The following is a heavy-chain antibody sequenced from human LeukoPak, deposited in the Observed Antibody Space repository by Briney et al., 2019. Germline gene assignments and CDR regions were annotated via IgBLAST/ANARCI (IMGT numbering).Heavy chain of an antibody. Sequence: SETLSLTCTVSGVSISIYYWSWVRQPPGKGLEWIGYIYNSGSTNYNPSLRSRATISADTSKNQFSLKLSSVTAADTAVYYCVRDRELNYWGQGTLVTVSS. CDR1: GVSISIYY. CDR3: VRDRELNY. D-gene: IGHD1-26*01. CDR2: IYNSGST. V-gene: IGHV4-59*01. J-gene: IGHJ4*02.